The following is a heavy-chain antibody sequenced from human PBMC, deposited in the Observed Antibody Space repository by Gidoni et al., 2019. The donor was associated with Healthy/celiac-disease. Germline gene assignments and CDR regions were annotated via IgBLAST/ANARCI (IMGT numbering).Heavy chain of an antibody. CDR3: ARGPDIVVVVAATPAGTFDY. Sequence: EVQLVESGGGLVQPGGSLRLSCAASGFTFSSYEMNWVRQPPGKGLEWVSYISSSGSTIYYADSVKGRFTISRDNAKNSLYLQMNSLRAEDTAVYYCARGPDIVVVVAATPAGTFDYWGQGTLVTVSS. CDR2: ISSSGSTI. D-gene: IGHD2-15*01. J-gene: IGHJ4*02. CDR1: GFTFSSYE. V-gene: IGHV3-48*03.